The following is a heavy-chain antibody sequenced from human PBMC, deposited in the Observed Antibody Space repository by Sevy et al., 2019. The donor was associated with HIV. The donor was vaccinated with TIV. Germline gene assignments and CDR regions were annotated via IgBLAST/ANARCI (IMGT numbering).Heavy chain of an antibody. CDR2: IIPIFGTA. CDR1: GGTFSSYA. D-gene: IGHD2-2*01. J-gene: IGHJ5*02. CDR3: ARDKGIVVVPAVKNWFDP. V-gene: IGHV1-69*13. Sequence: ASVKVSCKASGGTFSSYAISWVRQAPGQGLEWMGGIIPIFGTANYAQKFQGRVTITADESTSTAYMELSSLRSEETAVYYCARDKGIVVVPAVKNWFDPWGQGTLVTVSS.